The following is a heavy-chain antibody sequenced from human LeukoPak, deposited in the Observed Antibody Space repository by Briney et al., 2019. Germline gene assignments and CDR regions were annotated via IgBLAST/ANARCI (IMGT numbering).Heavy chain of an antibody. CDR2: ISYDGSNK. D-gene: IGHD2-2*01. J-gene: IGHJ6*02. CDR1: GFTFSSYG. V-gene: IGHV3-30*18. CDR3: AKDQCSSTSCYYYYGMDV. Sequence: GRSLRLSCAASGFTFSSYGMHWVRQAPGKGLEWVAVISYDGSNKYYADSVKGRFTISRDNSKNTLYLQMNSLRAEDTAVYHCAKDQCSSTSCYYYYGMDVWGQGTTVTVSS.